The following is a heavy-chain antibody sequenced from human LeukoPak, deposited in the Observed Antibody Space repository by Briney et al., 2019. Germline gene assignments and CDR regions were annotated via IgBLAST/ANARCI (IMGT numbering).Heavy chain of an antibody. CDR3: ARGGGGSYDYYGMDV. CDR1: GGSISSYY. J-gene: IGHJ6*02. Sequence: SETLSLTCTVSGGSISSYYWSWVRQPPGKGLEWIGYIYYSGSTNYNPSLKSRVTMSVDTSKNQFSLKLSSVTAADTAVYYCARGGGGSYDYYGMDVWGQGTTVTVSS. CDR2: IYYSGST. D-gene: IGHD2-21*01. V-gene: IGHV4-59*12.